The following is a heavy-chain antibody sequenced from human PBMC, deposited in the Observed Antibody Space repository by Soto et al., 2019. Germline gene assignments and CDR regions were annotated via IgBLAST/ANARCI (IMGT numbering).Heavy chain of an antibody. CDR1: GDSIRFYY. Sequence: QVQLQQSGPGLVKPSETLSLTCTVSGDSIRFYYWNWIRQPAGKGLEWIGRVFTSGATSYNPSLESRVTISVDTSKNQFSLMLTSVTAADTAVYYCARGSSMPERSFGVDVWGRGTAVTVSS. CDR2: VFTSGAT. V-gene: IGHV4-4*07. J-gene: IGHJ6*02. CDR3: ARGSSMPERSFGVDV. D-gene: IGHD2-2*01.